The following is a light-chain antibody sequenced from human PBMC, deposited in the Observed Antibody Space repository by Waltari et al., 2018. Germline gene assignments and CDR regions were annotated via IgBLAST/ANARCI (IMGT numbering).Light chain of an antibody. V-gene: IGLV2-14*01. J-gene: IGLJ2*01. CDR2: EVS. CDR3: SSYTSSFVV. CDR1: SSDVGGYNS. Sequence: QSALTQPASVSGSPGQSITISCTGTSSDVGGYNSVSWYQQHPGKAPKLMIYEVSNRPSGVSNRFSGSKSGNTASLTISGLQAEDEADYYCSSYTSSFVVFGGGTKLTVL.